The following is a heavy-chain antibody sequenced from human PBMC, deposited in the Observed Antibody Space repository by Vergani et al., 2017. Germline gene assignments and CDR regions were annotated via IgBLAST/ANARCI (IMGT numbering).Heavy chain of an antibody. V-gene: IGHV3-7*01. CDR3: AGDAALRTIFGVVPMDS. D-gene: IGHD3-3*01. CDR2: IKQDGSEK. Sequence: EVQLVESGGELVQPGGSLRLSCAASGFTFSRYWMAWVRQAPGKGLEWVANIKQDGSEKYYVDSVKGRFTISSDNAKNSLYLQMNGLRAEDTAVYYCAGDAALRTIFGVVPMDSWGQGTLVSVSS. CDR1: GFTFSRYW. J-gene: IGHJ4*02.